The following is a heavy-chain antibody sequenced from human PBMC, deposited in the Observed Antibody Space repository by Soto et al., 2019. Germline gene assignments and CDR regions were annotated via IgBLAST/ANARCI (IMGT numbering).Heavy chain of an antibody. CDR1: GFTFDDYA. V-gene: IGHV3-9*01. Sequence: EVQLVESGGGLVQPGRSLRLSCAASGFTFDDYAMHWVRQAPGKGLEWVSGISWNSGSIGYADSVKGRFTISRDNAKNSLYLQMNSLRAEETALYYCAKAPGSLWFGELLSGNYFDYWGQGTLVTVSS. CDR3: AKAPGSLWFGELLSGNYFDY. J-gene: IGHJ4*02. CDR2: ISWNSGSI. D-gene: IGHD3-10*01.